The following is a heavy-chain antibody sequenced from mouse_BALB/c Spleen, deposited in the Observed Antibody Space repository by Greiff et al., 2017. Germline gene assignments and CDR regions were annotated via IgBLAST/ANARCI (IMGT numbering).Heavy chain of an antibody. CDR2: INPSNGRT. D-gene: IGHD2-14*01. CDR1: GYTFTSYW. J-gene: IGHJ3*01. CDR3: ARGNYRYDWLAY. Sequence: QVQLQQPGAELVKPGASVKLSCKASGYTFTSYWMHWVKQRPGQGLEWIGEINPSNGRTNYNEKFKSKATLTVDKSSSTAYMQLSSLTSEDSAVYYYARGNYRYDWLAYWGQGTLVTVSA. V-gene: IGHV1S81*02.